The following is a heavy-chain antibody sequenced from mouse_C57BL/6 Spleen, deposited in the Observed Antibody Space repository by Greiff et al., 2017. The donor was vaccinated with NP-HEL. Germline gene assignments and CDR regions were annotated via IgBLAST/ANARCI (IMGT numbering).Heavy chain of an antibody. CDR1: GYTFTSYW. D-gene: IGHD4-1*02. CDR2: IYPGSGST. Sequence: QVQLQQSGAELVKPGASVKMSCKASGYTFTSYWITWVKQRPGQGLEWIGDIYPGSGSTNYNEKFKSKATLTVDTSSSTAYMQLSSLTSEDSAVYYCARQLPNYYAMDYWGQGTSVTVSS. CDR3: ARQLPNYYAMDY. V-gene: IGHV1-55*01. J-gene: IGHJ4*01.